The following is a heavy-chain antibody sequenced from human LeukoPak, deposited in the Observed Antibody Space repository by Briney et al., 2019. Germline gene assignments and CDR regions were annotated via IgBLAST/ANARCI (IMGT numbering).Heavy chain of an antibody. D-gene: IGHD6-13*01. J-gene: IGHJ4*02. CDR3: ARDTSWYGLDY. CDR1: GGSIRSYF. V-gene: IGHV4-59*01. CDR2: VYHSGST. Sequence: SETLSLTCEVSGGSIRSYFWTWIRQPPGKGLQWIGYVYHSGSTNYNPSLKSRVTISVDTSKNQFSLKLSSVTAADTAVYYCARDTSWYGLDYWGQGTLVTVSS.